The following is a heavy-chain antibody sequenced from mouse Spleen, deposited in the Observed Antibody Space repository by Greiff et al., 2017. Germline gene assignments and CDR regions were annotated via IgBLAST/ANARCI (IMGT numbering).Heavy chain of an antibody. V-gene: IGHV1-82*01. Sequence: QVQLQQSGPELVKPGASVKISCKASGYAFSSSWMNWVKQRPGKGLEWIGRIYPGDGDTNYNGKFKGKATLTADKSSSTAYMQLSSLTSEDSAVYFCAKKTTVVAHSYFDYWGQGTTLTVSS. J-gene: IGHJ2*01. CDR2: IYPGDGDT. CDR3: AKKTTVVAHSYFDY. D-gene: IGHD1-1*01. CDR1: GYAFSSSW.